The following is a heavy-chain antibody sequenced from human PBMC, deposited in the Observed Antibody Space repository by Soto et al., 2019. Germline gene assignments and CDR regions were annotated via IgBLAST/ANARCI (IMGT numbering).Heavy chain of an antibody. D-gene: IGHD6-6*01. Sequence: QVQLVESGGGVVQPGRSLRLSCAASGFTFRTYGMHWVRQAPVKGLEWLAVISNNGINKYYADSVKGRFTISRDNSRDTLFLQMNSLRGEDTAIYYCAKVIRADSTSSNFYYYSGLDVWGQGTTVTV. V-gene: IGHV3-30*18. CDR3: AKVIRADSTSSNFYYYSGLDV. CDR1: GFTFRTYG. J-gene: IGHJ6*02. CDR2: ISNNGINK.